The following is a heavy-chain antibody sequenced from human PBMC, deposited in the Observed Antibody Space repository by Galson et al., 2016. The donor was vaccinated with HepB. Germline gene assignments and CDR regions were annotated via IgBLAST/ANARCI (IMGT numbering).Heavy chain of an antibody. Sequence: SLRLSCAASGFTFSEHCMEWVRQAAGKGLEWVGRARNKPKSYSTAYAAPVKGRFTISRDDSKNSLYLQMSRLKTEDTAVYYCVSSVRDRSGDVWDFNIWGQGTMVTVSS. J-gene: IGHJ3*02. CDR1: GFTFSEHC. CDR2: ARNKPKSYST. V-gene: IGHV3-72*01. D-gene: IGHD3-22*01. CDR3: VSSVRDRSGDVWDFNI.